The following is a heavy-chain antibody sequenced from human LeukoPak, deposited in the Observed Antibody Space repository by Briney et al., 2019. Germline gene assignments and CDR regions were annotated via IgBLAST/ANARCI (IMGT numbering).Heavy chain of an antibody. J-gene: IGHJ4*02. CDR1: GYTFNSYY. V-gene: IGHV1-46*02. Sequence: GASVKVSCKASGYTFNSYYIHWVRQAPGQGLEWMGIIHPSGGSTNYAQKFQGRVTVTRDTSTSTVYMELSSLRSEDTAVYYCARTDGDLDYWGQGSLVTVSS. CDR2: IHPSGGST. D-gene: IGHD4-17*01. CDR3: ARTDGDLDY.